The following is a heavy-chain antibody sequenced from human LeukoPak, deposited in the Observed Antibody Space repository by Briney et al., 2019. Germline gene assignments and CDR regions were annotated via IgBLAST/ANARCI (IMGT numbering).Heavy chain of an antibody. D-gene: IGHD2-15*01. CDR3: AGQLGYCSDGSCYFDY. Sequence: PGGSLRLSCAATGFTFSNYAMSWVRQAPGRGLEWVSAISNNGGSTYDADSMKGRFTISRDNSKNTLHLQMNSLRAEDKAVYHCAGQLGYCSDGSCYFDYWGQGTLVTVSS. V-gene: IGHV3-23*01. CDR2: ISNNGGST. J-gene: IGHJ4*02. CDR1: GFTFSNYA.